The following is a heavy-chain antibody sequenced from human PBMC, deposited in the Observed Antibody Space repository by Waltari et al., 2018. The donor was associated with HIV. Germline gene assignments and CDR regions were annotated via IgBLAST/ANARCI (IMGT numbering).Heavy chain of an antibody. V-gene: IGHV1-3*01. D-gene: IGHD3-22*01. J-gene: IGHJ4*02. CDR1: VYTLTSSA. CDR3: ARDGYYYDSSGYSSYFDY. Sequence: QVQLVQSGAEVKKPGASVKVSCKASVYTLTSSAMHWVRQAPGKRLEWMGWINAGNGNTKYSQKFQGRVTITRDTSASTAYMELSSLRSEDTAVYYCARDGYYYDSSGYSSYFDYWGQGTLVTVSS. CDR2: INAGNGNT.